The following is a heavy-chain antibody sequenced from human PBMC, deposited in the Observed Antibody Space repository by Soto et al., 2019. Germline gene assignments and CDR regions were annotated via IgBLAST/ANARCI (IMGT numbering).Heavy chain of an antibody. D-gene: IGHD5-18*01. V-gene: IGHV1-8*02. CDR2: MNPGSGDT. CDR1: GYTFTNND. Sequence: ASVKVSCKASGYTFTNNDVSWVRQATGQGLEWMGWMNPGSGDTGYAQKLQGRVTMTRDISIATAYMELNSLTSEDTAIYYCARMESFGSLNWFDPWGQGTLVTVSS. J-gene: IGHJ5*02. CDR3: ARMESFGSLNWFDP.